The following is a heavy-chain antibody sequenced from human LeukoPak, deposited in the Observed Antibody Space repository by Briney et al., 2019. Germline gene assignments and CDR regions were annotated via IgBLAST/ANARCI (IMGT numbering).Heavy chain of an antibody. J-gene: IGHJ4*02. Sequence: SGPTLVNPTQTLTLTCTFSGFSLTTGGVAVAWIRQPPGKALEWLAVIYGNDDKRYSPSLMSRLSITKDTSKNQVVLTMTNMDPADTATYFCARRQMSTFDYWGQGTLVTVSS. CDR2: IYGNDDK. CDR1: GFSLTTGGVA. V-gene: IGHV2-5*01. CDR3: ARRQMSTFDY. D-gene: IGHD5-24*01.